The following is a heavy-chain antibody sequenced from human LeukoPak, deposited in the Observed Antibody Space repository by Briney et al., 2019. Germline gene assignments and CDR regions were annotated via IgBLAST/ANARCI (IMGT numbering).Heavy chain of an antibody. CDR3: ARGAPFNYYGSGSLSWFDP. J-gene: IGHJ5*02. V-gene: IGHV4-59*12. CDR2: TYYSGST. Sequence: PSETLSLTCAVSGGSISSYYWSWIRQPPGKGLEWIGYTYYSGSTNYNPSLKSRVTISVDTSKNQFSLKLSSVTAADTAVYYCARGAPFNYYGSGSLSWFDPWGQGTLVTVSS. CDR1: GGSISSYY. D-gene: IGHD3-10*01.